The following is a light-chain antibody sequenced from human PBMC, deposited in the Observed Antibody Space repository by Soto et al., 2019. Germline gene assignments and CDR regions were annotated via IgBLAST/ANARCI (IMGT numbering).Light chain of an antibody. J-gene: IGLJ1*01. CDR1: SSDVGGYNY. CDR3: SAYTARGTDF. V-gene: IGLV2-14*03. Sequence: QSVLTQPASVSGSPGQSITISCTGTSSDVGGYNYVSWYQHHPGKAPKLMIFDVSNRPSGVSNRFSGSKSGNTASLTISGLQAEEEADYYCSAYTARGTDFFGNGPKVT. CDR2: DVS.